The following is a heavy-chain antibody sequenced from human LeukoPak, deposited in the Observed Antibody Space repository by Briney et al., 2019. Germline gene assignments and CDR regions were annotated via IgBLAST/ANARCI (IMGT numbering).Heavy chain of an antibody. Sequence: ASVKVSCKASGDTFSSYYMHWVRQAPGQGLEWMGGIIPIFGTANYAQKFQGRVTITADKSTSTAYMELSSLRSEDTAVYYCARGRPTTSIAAAGVNWFDPWGQGTLVTVSS. CDR2: IIPIFGTA. J-gene: IGHJ5*02. V-gene: IGHV1-69*06. D-gene: IGHD6-13*01. CDR3: ARGRPTTSIAAAGVNWFDP. CDR1: GDTFSSYY.